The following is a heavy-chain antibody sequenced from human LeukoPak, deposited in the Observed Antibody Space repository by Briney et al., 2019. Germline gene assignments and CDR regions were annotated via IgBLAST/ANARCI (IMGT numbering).Heavy chain of an antibody. D-gene: IGHD2-2*03. CDR3: ARGLAWILYYFDY. CDR1: GFTFSDYY. Sequence: GGSLRLSCAASGFTFSDYYMSWIRQAPGKGLEWVSYISSSGSTIYYADSVKGRFTISRDNAKNTLYLQMNSLRAEDTAVYYCARGLAWILYYFDYWGQGTLVTVSS. CDR2: ISSSGSTI. V-gene: IGHV3-11*04. J-gene: IGHJ4*02.